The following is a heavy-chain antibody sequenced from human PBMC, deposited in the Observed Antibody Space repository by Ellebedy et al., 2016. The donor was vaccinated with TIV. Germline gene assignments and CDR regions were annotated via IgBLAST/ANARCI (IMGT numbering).Heavy chain of an antibody. Sequence: AASVKVSCKVSGYTLTELSMHWVRQAPGKGLEWMGGFDPKDDETIYAQKFQGRVTMTEDTSSDTAYMELSSLRSEDTAVYFCATGRQTYYFDNSAHYFDYWGQGSLVTVSS. J-gene: IGHJ4*02. CDR1: GYTLTELS. D-gene: IGHD3-22*01. V-gene: IGHV1-24*01. CDR3: ATGRQTYYFDNSAHYFDY. CDR2: FDPKDDET.